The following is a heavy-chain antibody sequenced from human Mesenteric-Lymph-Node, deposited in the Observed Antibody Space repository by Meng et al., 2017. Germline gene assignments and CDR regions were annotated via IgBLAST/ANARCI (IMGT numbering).Heavy chain of an antibody. J-gene: IGHJ1*01. Sequence: GESLKISCAASGFIFSRNYMSWVRQAPGKGLEWVSVIYSDESTVYAHSVEGRFTISRQNSENTLYLQMNALRPEDRAVYYCARGGYDYGGLNAWGQGTLVTVSS. V-gene: IGHV3-53*04. CDR3: ARGGYDYGGLNA. D-gene: IGHD4-23*01. CDR2: IYSDEST. CDR1: GFIFSRNY.